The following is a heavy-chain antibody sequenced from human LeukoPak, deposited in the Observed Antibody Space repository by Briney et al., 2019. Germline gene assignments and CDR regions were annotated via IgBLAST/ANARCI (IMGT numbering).Heavy chain of an antibody. D-gene: IGHD6-19*01. Sequence: WASVKVSCTASGYSFTTYHMHWVRQAPGQGLEWMGILNPSGGSTSYAQKFQGRVTMTRDTSTSTFYMDLSSLRSEDTAIYYCARDPSGYSSGWRDWFDPWGQGTLVTVSS. CDR3: ARDPSGYSSGWRDWFDP. V-gene: IGHV1-46*01. CDR1: GYSFTTYH. CDR2: LNPSGGST. J-gene: IGHJ5*02.